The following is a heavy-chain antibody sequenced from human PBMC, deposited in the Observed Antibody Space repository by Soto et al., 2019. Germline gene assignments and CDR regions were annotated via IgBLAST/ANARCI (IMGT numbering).Heavy chain of an antibody. V-gene: IGHV1-2*02. CDR2: INPNSGGT. Sequence: GASVQVSCKASGYTFTGYYMHWVRQAPGQGLEWMGWINPNSGGTNYAQKFQGRVTMTRDTSISTAYMELSRLRSDDTAVYYCARTSIAARSGGMDVWGQGTTVTVSS. J-gene: IGHJ6*02. D-gene: IGHD6-6*01. CDR1: GYTFTGYY. CDR3: ARTSIAARSGGMDV.